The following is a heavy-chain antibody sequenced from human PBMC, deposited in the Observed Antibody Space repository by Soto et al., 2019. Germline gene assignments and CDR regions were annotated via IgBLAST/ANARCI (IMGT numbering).Heavy chain of an antibody. CDR3: ARASIAAAGYYFDY. J-gene: IGHJ4*02. D-gene: IGHD6-13*01. Sequence: VGSLRLCYAASGFTISSHHVSWVRQAPGKGLEWVSIIYSGGSTYYADSMKGRFTISRDNSKNTLYLQMNSLRAEDTAVYYCARASIAAAGYYFDYWGQGTLVTRSS. V-gene: IGHV3-53*01. CDR1: GFTISSHH. CDR2: IYSGGST.